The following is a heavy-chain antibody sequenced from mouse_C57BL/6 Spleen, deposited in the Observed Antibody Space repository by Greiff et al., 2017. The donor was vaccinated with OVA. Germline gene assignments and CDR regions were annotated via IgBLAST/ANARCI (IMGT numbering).Heavy chain of an antibody. V-gene: IGHV3-6*01. D-gene: IGHD2-4*01. J-gene: IGHJ2*01. CDR3: ARGLYDYEYFDY. CDR1: GYSITSGYY. CDR2: ISYDGSN. Sequence: EVQLQESGPGLVKPSQSLSLTCSVTGYSITSGYYWNWIRQFPGNKLEWMGYISYDGSNNYNPSLKNRISITRDTSKNQFFLKLNSVTTEDTATYDCARGLYDYEYFDYWGQGTTLTVSS.